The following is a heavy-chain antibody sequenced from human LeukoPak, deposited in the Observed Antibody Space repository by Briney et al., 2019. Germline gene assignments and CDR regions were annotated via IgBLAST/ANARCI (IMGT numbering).Heavy chain of an antibody. CDR2: VYQRGST. CDR3: ARWGSGYFDY. Sequence: EPSGTLSLTCAVSGGSIGSSNWWSWGRQPRGEGVGWMGEVYQRGSTNYNPCVRKRDTISVHKSKNQFSLNLRSVTPTDTAVYYCARWGSGYFDYWGQGTQVTVSS. V-gene: IGHV4-4*02. D-gene: IGHD6-19*01. J-gene: IGHJ4*02. CDR1: GGSIGSSNW.